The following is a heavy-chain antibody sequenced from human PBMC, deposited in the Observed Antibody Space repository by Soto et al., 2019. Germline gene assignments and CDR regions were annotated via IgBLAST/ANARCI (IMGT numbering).Heavy chain of an antibody. CDR3: ARVEQGTATTVVDAFDI. D-gene: IGHD1-1*01. Sequence: QVQLQQWGAGLLKTSETLSLTYAVYGGFVTSGSYYWSWIRQPPGKGLEWIGEMSHSGGTHFNPSRKSRITISVDTPKNQFTLKMSSVTAADTALYYCARVEQGTATTVVDAFDIWGPGTMVTVSS. CDR1: GGFVTSGSYY. V-gene: IGHV4-34*01. CDR2: MSHSGGT. J-gene: IGHJ3*02.